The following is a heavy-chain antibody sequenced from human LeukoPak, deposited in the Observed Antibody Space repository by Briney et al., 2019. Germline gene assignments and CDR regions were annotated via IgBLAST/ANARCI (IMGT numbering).Heavy chain of an antibody. CDR1: GGSISSGSYY. CDR3: ARDAPGVSDY. V-gene: IGHV4-61*02. J-gene: IGHJ4*02. D-gene: IGHD3-10*01. CDR2: IYTSGST. Sequence: PSQTLSLTCTVSGGSISSGSYYWSWIRQPAGKGLEWIGRIYTSGSTNYNPSLKSRVTISVDTSKNQFSLKLSSVTAADTAVYYCARDAPGVSDYWGQGTLVTVSS.